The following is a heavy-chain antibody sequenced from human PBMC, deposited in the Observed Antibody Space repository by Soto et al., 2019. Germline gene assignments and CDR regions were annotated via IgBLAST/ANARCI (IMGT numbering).Heavy chain of an antibody. Sequence: SETLSLTCAVYGGSFSGYYWSWIRQPPGKGLEWIGEINHSGSTNYNPSLKSRVTISVDTSKNQFSLKLSSVTAADTAVYYCERGRTVVTTTTWSDPWGQGTLVTVSS. CDR3: ERGRTVVTTTTWSDP. J-gene: IGHJ5*02. V-gene: IGHV4-34*01. D-gene: IGHD4-4*01. CDR2: INHSGST. CDR1: GGSFSGYY.